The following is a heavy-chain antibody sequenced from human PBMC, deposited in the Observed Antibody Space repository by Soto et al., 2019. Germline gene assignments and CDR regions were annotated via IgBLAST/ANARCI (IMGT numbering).Heavy chain of an antibody. V-gene: IGHV4-34*01. J-gene: IGHJ4*02. Sequence: PSETLSLTCAVYGGSFSGYYWSWIRQPPGKGLEWIGEINHSGSTNYNPSLKSRVTISVDTSKNQFSLKLSSVTAADTAVYYCARNDYDILTGSPRAFDYWGQGTLVTVSS. CDR2: INHSGST. D-gene: IGHD3-9*01. CDR3: ARNDYDILTGSPRAFDY. CDR1: GGSFSGYY.